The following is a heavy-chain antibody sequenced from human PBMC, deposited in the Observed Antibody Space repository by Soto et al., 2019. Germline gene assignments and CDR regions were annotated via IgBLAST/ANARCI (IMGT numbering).Heavy chain of an antibody. CDR2: ISAYNGNT. D-gene: IGHD2-2*02. J-gene: IGHJ4*02. CDR3: ARQLSPYTYFDY. Sequence: ASVKVSCKASGGTFSSYAISWVRQAPGQGLEWMGGISAYNGNTNYAQKLQGRVTMTTDTSTSTAYMELRSLRSDDTAIYYCARQLSPYTYFDYWGQGTLVTVSS. CDR1: GGTFSSYA. V-gene: IGHV1-18*01.